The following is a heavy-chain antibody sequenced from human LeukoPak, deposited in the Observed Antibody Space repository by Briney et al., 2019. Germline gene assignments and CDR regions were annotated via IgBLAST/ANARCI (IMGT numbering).Heavy chain of an antibody. J-gene: IGHJ4*02. CDR3: AKEGVLLWLVDY. CDR2: ISGSGGST. V-gene: IGHV3-23*01. Sequence: TGGSLRLSCAASGFTVSSNYMSWVRQAPGKGLEWVSAISGSGGSTYYADSVKGRFTISRDNSKNTLYLQMNSLRAEDTAVYYCAKEGVLLWLVDYWGQGTLVTVSS. CDR1: GFTVSSNY. D-gene: IGHD3-10*01.